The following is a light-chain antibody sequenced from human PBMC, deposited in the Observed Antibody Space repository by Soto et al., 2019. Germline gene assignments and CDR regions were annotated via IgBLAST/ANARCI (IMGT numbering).Light chain of an antibody. CDR2: DVS. Sequence: EIVLTQSPATLSLSPGERATLSCWASQSVSNSLAWYQQRPGQSPRLLIYDVSTRATGIPARFGGSGSGTDFTLTISSLETEDFAVYYCQQRSTWPLLFTFGPGTKVEIK. V-gene: IGKV3-11*01. CDR3: QQRSTWPLLFT. CDR1: QSVSNS. J-gene: IGKJ3*01.